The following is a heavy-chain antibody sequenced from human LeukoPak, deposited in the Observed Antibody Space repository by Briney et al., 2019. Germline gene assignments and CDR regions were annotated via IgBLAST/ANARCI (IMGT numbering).Heavy chain of an antibody. J-gene: IGHJ3*02. D-gene: IGHD3-22*01. CDR3: ARAPKYYYDSSGQPGAFDI. Sequence: GGSLRLSCAASGFTVSSNYMSWVRQAPGKGREWVSVIYSGGSTYYADSVKGRFTISRDNSKNTLYLQMNSLRAEDTAVYYCARAPKYYYDSSGQPGAFDIWGQGTMVTVSS. V-gene: IGHV3-66*02. CDR1: GFTVSSNY. CDR2: IYSGGST.